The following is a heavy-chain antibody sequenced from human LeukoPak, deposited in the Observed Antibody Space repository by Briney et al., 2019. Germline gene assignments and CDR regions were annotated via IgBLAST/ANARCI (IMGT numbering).Heavy chain of an antibody. CDR1: GGSFSGYY. V-gene: IGHV4-34*01. D-gene: IGHD4-17*01. CDR2: INHSGST. CDR3: ARPHDYGDNVEDY. J-gene: IGHJ4*02. Sequence: PSETLSLTCAVYGGSFSGYYWSGIRQPPGKGLEWIGEINHSGSTNYNPSLKSRATISVDTSKNQFSLKLSSVTAADTAVYYCARPHDYGDNVEDYWGQGTLVTVSS.